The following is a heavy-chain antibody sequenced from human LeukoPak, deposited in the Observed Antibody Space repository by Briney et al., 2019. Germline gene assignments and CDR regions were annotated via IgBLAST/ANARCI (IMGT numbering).Heavy chain of an antibody. D-gene: IGHD6-6*01. CDR3: ATEGYTAGRQVVDS. CDR2: MTYSGGS. V-gene: IGHV4-34*01. Sequence: SETLSLTCAVYGGSFSAYYWSWVRQPPGKGLEWLGEMTYSGGSNFNPSLKSRVTLSADTFKNQFSLKLSSVTAADTAVYYCATEGYTAGRQVVDSWGQGTLVTVSS. J-gene: IGHJ4*02. CDR1: GGSFSAYY.